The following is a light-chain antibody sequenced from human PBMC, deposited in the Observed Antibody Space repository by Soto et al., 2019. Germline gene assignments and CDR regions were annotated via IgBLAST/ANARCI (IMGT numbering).Light chain of an antibody. V-gene: IGLV2-23*03. CDR3: CSYAGSSTFV. J-gene: IGLJ1*01. CDR2: EGS. Sequence: QSALTQPASVSGSPGQSITISCTGTSSDVGSYNLVSWYQQHPGKAPKLMIYEGSKRPSGVSNRFSGSKSGNMASLTISGLQAEDEADYYCCSYAGSSTFVFGTGTKLTAL. CDR1: SSDVGSYNL.